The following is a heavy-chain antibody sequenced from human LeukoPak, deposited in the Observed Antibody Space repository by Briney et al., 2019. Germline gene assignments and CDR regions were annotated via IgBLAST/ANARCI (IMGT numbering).Heavy chain of an antibody. CDR2: IYSGGTT. V-gene: IGHV3-53*01. J-gene: IGHJ6*03. D-gene: IGHD1/OR15-1a*01. CDR3: ARDGYGNNYMDV. CDR1: GFTVSSNF. Sequence: PGGSLRLSCAASGFTVSSNFMSWVRQAPGKGLEWVSVIYSGGTTYYADSVRGRFTISRDNSKNTLNLQMNSLRAEDTAVYYCARDGYGNNYMDVWGKGTTITVSS.